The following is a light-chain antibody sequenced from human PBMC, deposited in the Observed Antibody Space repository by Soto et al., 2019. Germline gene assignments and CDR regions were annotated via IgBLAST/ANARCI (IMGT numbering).Light chain of an antibody. V-gene: IGLV2-18*01. CDR1: SSDVGRYNR. CDR2: EVS. J-gene: IGLJ1*01. CDR3: SLYRSSSTVGV. Sequence: QSALTQPPSVSGSPGQSVTISCTGTSSDVGRYNRVSWYQQPPGTAPKLMIYEVSNRPSGVPDRFSGSKSGNTASLTISGLQAENDAYYYCSLYRSSSTVGVVGPGTKVTVL.